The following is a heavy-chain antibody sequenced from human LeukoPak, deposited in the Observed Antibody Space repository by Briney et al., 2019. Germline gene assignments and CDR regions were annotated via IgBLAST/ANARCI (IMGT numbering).Heavy chain of an antibody. CDR3: ARGYRRDDILTGYYGDYFDY. CDR2: ISSSSSYI. Sequence: GGSLRLSCAASGFTFSSYSMNWARQAPGKGLEWVSSISSSSSYIYYADSVKGRFTISRDNAKNSLYLQMNSLRAEDTAVYYCARGYRRDDILTGYYGDYFDYWGQGTLVTVSS. J-gene: IGHJ4*02. D-gene: IGHD3-9*01. V-gene: IGHV3-21*01. CDR1: GFTFSSYS.